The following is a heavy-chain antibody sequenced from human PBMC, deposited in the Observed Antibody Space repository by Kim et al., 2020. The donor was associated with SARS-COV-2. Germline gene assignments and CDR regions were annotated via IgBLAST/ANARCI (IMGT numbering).Heavy chain of an antibody. J-gene: IGHJ6*02. CDR1: GFTLQKSA. D-gene: IGHD3-10*01. V-gene: IGHV3-30*18. CDR2: ISRDGNDQ. Sequence: GGSLRLSCVASGFTLQKSAMHWVRQTPGKGLEWVAVISRDGNDQYYADFAMGRFTISRDSSKNSLFLEMTSLRSDDTALYYCAKGFGSGTYAMDVWGQGTTVIVSS. CDR3: AKGFGSGTYAMDV.